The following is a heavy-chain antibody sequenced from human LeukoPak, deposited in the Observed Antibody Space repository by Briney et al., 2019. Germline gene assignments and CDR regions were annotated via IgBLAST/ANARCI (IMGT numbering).Heavy chain of an antibody. CDR3: AGLTTVTTYFDY. D-gene: IGHD4-17*01. V-gene: IGHV1-2*02. Sequence: ALVTVSFKASGYTFTVYHIHWVRQAPGQGLEWMGWINPNGGGTNYAQNFQGRVTMTRDTSISTAYMELSRLRSDDTAVYYCAGLTTVTTYFDYWGQGTLVTVSS. CDR1: GYTFTVYH. CDR2: INPNGGGT. J-gene: IGHJ4*02.